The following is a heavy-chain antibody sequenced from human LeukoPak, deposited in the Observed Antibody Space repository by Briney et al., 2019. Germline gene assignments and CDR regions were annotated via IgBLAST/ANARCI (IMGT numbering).Heavy chain of an antibody. D-gene: IGHD5-18*01. CDR3: ARGRNVDTSMVNDY. V-gene: IGHV3-48*01. J-gene: IGHJ4*02. CDR2: ISSSGSTI. CDR1: GFTFSSYS. Sequence: GGSLRLSCAASGFTFSSYSMNWVRQAPGKGLEWVSSISSSGSTIYYADSVKGRFTISRDNSKNTVYLQMNSLRGEDTAVYYCARGRNVDTSMVNDYWGQGTLVTVSS.